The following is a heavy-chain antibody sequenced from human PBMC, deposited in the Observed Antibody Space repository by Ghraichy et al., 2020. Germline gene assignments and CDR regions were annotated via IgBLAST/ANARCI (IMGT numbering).Heavy chain of an antibody. Sequence: TLSLTCTVSGGSISSYYWSWIRRPPGKGLEWIGYIYYSGIANYNPSLKSRVTISVDTSRAQFSLKLRSVTAADTTVYYCARFRGGHDYWGPGTLVTVSS. V-gene: IGHV4-59*01. J-gene: IGHJ4*02. CDR3: ARFRGGHDY. CDR2: IYYSGIA. D-gene: IGHD2-15*01. CDR1: GGSISSYY.